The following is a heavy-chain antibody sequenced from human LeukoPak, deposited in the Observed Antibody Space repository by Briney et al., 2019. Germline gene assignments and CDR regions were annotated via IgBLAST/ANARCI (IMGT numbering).Heavy chain of an antibody. CDR1: GFTVSSNY. Sequence: HPGGSLRLSCAASGFTVSSNYMSWVRQAPGKGLEWVSVIYSGGSTYYADSVKGRFTISRDNSKNTLYLQMNSLRAEDTAVYYCAKDQRTTNWLSYFDYWGQGTLVTVSS. CDR3: AKDQRTTNWLSYFDY. CDR2: IYSGGST. J-gene: IGHJ4*02. V-gene: IGHV3-53*05. D-gene: IGHD2-8*01.